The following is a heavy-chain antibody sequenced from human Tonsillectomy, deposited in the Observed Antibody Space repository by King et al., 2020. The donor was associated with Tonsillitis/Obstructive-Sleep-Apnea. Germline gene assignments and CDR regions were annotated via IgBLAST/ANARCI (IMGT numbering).Heavy chain of an antibody. CDR2: IDYSGFT. CDR1: GGSISSGRYY. D-gene: IGHD1-20*01. J-gene: IGHJ4*02. CDR3: ARESIAITEGFDY. V-gene: IGHV4-31*03. Sequence: QLQESGPGLVKPSQTLSLTCTVSGGSISSGRYYWTWIRQHPEKGLEWIGYIDYSGFTYYNSSLKSRITMSIDTSRNQFSLKLSSVTAADTAVYYCARESIAITEGFDYWGQGTLVTVSS.